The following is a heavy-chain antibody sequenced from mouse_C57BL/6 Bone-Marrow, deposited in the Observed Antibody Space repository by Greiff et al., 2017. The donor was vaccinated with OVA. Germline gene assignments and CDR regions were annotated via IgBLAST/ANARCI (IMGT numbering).Heavy chain of an antibody. V-gene: IGHV1-39*01. CDR1: GYSFTDYN. D-gene: IGHD2-4*01. Sequence: EVQLQQSGPELVKPGASVKISCTASGYSFTDYNMNWVQQSTGKSLEWIGVISPNYGTTSYTQKFKGKATLTVDQSSSTAYMQLNSLTSEDSAVYCCARGLRRNFDYWGQGTTLTVSS. J-gene: IGHJ2*01. CDR2: ISPNYGTT. CDR3: ARGLRRNFDY.